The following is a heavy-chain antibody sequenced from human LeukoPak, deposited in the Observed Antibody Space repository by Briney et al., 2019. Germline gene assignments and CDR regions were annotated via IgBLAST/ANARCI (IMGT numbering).Heavy chain of an antibody. J-gene: IGHJ5*02. CDR3: ARSITMVRGVPYNLFDL. CDR2: IYPGDSDT. V-gene: IGHV5-51*01. D-gene: IGHD3-10*01. Sequence: GESLKISCKGSGYSFTSYWIGWVRQMPGKGLEWMGIIYPGDSDTRYSPSFQGQVTISADKSISTAYLQWSSLKASDTGMYYCARSITMVRGVPYNLFDLWGQGTLVTVSS. CDR1: GYSFTSYW.